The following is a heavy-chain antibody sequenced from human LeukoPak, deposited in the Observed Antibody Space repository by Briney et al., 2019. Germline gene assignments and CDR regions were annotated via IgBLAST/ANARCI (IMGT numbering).Heavy chain of an antibody. CDR3: TGGGLVRGSLHWFDP. J-gene: IGHJ5*02. CDR2: IYYRSKWYS. CDR1: GDSVSGGSAG. Sequence: SPTLSLTCAISGDSVSGGSAGWNWIRQSPSRGLEWLGRIYYRSKWYSDYAISVKSRITINPDTSRNQFSLQLNSVTHDDTAVYYCTGGGLVRGSLHWFDPWGQGTLVTVSS. D-gene: IGHD3-10*01. V-gene: IGHV6-1*01.